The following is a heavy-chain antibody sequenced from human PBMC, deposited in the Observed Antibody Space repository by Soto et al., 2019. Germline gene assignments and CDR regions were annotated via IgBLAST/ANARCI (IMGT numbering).Heavy chain of an antibody. J-gene: IGHJ5*02. CDR3: AREGGSDALWFDP. Sequence: QVQLVQSGAEVKKPGSSVKVSCKASGGTFSSYAISWVRQAPGHGLEWMGGIIPIVGTANYAQKFQGRVTITADESTSTADMELSSLSAEDTDVYYCAREGGSDALWFDPWGQGTLVTVSS. V-gene: IGHV1-69*12. CDR2: IIPIVGTA. CDR1: GGTFSSYA. D-gene: IGHD1-26*01.